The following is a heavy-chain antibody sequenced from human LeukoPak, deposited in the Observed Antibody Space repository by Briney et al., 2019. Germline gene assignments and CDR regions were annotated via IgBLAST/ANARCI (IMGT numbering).Heavy chain of an antibody. Sequence: SGTLSLTCAVSGGSISSSNWWSWVRQPPGKGLEWIGAIYHSGSTNYNPSLKSRGTISVDKSKNQFSLKLSSVTAADTAVYYCASSRGYSYGYFDYWGQGTLVTVSS. CDR2: IYHSGST. CDR3: ASSRGYSYGYFDY. D-gene: IGHD5-18*01. CDR1: GGSISSSNW. V-gene: IGHV4-4*02. J-gene: IGHJ4*02.